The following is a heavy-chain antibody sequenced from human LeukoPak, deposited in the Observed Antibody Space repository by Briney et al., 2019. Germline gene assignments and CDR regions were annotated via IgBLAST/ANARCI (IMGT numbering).Heavy chain of an antibody. J-gene: IGHJ6*02. D-gene: IGHD3-22*01. CDR1: GGSMSSTSYY. V-gene: IGHV4-39*01. CDR3: ARLSPYSYDSSGASADYYAMDV. CDR2: IYYSGNT. Sequence: SETLSLTCTASGGSMSSTSYYWGWIRQPPGKGLQWIGTIYYSGNTYYTPSLKSRVTMSVDTSKNQFSLRLSSVTAADTAVFYCARLSPYSYDSSGASADYYAMDVWGQGTTVTVSS.